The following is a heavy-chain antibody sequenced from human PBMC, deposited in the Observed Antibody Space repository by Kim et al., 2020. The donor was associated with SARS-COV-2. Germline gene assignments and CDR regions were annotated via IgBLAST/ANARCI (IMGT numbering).Heavy chain of an antibody. D-gene: IGHD6-6*01. CDR3: ARHRLSIAAPNWYFDL. V-gene: IGHV4-59*08. CDR2: IYYSGST. J-gene: IGHJ2*01. CDR1: GGSISSYY. Sequence: SETLSLTCTVSGGSISSYYWSWIRQPPGKGLEWIGYIYYSGSTNYNPSLKSRVTISVDTSKNQFSLKLSSVTAADTAVYYCARHRLSIAAPNWYFDLWGRGTLVTVSS.